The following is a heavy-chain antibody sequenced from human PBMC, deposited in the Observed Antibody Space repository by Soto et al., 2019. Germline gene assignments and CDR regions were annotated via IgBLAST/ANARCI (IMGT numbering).Heavy chain of an antibody. CDR3: ARDSYGYFAFDI. CDR1: GGTFSSYA. Sequence: SVKVSCKASGGTFSSYAISWVRQAPGQGLEWMGGIIPIFGTANYAQKFQGRVTITADESTSTAYMELSSLRSEDPAVYYCARDSYGYFAFDIWGQGTMVTVSS. V-gene: IGHV1-69*13. J-gene: IGHJ3*02. CDR2: IIPIFGTA. D-gene: IGHD5-18*01.